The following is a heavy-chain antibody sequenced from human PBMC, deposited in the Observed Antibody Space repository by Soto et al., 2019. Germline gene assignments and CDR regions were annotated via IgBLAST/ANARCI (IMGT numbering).Heavy chain of an antibody. V-gene: IGHV4-30-2*01. CDR3: AIGIWNIAYLIYGFYFDP. CDR1: GGSITSGAYS. D-gene: IGHD2-21*01. J-gene: IGHJ5*02. Sequence: SETLSLTCAVSGGSITSGAYSWSWIRPPPGKVLEWLGYISQSGATCYNPSLERRVTISMDTTKSEFSNNLSSVTDNDTTVYYSAIGIWNIAYLIYGFYFDPWGPRTLVTVSS. CDR2: ISQSGAT.